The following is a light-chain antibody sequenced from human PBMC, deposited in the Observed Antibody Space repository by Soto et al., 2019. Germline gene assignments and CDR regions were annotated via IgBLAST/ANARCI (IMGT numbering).Light chain of an antibody. J-gene: IGKJ1*01. CDR3: QQYNYWPLT. CDR2: GAF. V-gene: IGKV3-15*01. Sequence: EILMTQSPVTLSVSQGERATLSCRDSQSVSSNLAWYQQKTGQAPSLLIYGAFTRATGIPSRFSGTGSGTDFTLTISNLQSEDFALCYCQQYNYWPLTLGQGTQVEI. CDR1: QSVSSN.